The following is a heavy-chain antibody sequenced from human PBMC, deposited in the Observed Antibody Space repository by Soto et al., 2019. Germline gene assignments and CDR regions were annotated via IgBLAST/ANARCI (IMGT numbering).Heavy chain of an antibody. CDR2: ISGSGGST. J-gene: IGHJ6*02. Sequence: EVQLLESGGGLVQPGGSLRLSCAASGFTFSSYAMSWVRQAPGKGLEWVSAISGSGGSTYYADSVKGRFTISRDNSKNMLYLQMNSLRAEDTAVYYCAKDRGGATVTYYYGMDVWGQGTTVTVSS. CDR1: GFTFSSYA. CDR3: AKDRGGATVTYYYGMDV. D-gene: IGHD4-17*01. V-gene: IGHV3-23*01.